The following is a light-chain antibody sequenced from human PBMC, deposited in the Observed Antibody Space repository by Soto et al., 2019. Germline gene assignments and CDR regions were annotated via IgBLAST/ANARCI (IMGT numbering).Light chain of an antibody. CDR2: KAS. J-gene: IGKJ1*01. CDR1: QSISSW. Sequence: DIQMTQSPSTLSASVGDRVTITCRASQSISSWLAWYQQKPGKAPKLLIYKASSLESGVPSRFSGSGSGTEFPLTISSLQPDDFATYYCQQYNSYWTFCQGTKVEIK. CDR3: QQYNSYWT. V-gene: IGKV1-5*03.